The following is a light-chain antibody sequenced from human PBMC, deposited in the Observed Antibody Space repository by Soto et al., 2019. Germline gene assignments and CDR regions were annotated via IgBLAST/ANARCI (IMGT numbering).Light chain of an antibody. CDR3: VAWDDNLSARV. Sequence: QSVLTQPASVSGSPGQSITISCTGTRSDVGGYDFVSWYQQHPGKAPRLMIYEVNNRPSGVSDRFSGSKSGNTASLTISGLQAEDEADYYCVAWDDNLSARVFGGGTKLTVL. J-gene: IGLJ3*02. CDR1: RSDVGGYDF. CDR2: EVN. V-gene: IGLV2-14*01.